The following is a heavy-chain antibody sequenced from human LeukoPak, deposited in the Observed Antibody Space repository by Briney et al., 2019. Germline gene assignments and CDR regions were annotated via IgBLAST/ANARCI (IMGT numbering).Heavy chain of an antibody. CDR1: GFTFSSYG. V-gene: IGHV3-30*18. D-gene: IGHD2-15*01. CDR2: ISYDGSNK. CDR3: AKAAYIVVVVAPLDY. Sequence: GGSLRLSCAASGFTFSSYGMHWVRQAPGKGLEWVAVISYDGSNKYYADSVKGRFTTSRDNSKNTLYLQMNSLRAEDTAVYYCAKAAYIVVVVAPLDYWGQGTLVTVSS. J-gene: IGHJ4*02.